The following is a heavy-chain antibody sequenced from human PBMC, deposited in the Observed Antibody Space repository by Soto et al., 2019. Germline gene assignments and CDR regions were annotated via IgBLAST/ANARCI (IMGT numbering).Heavy chain of an antibody. V-gene: IGHV3-23*01. CDR1: GFTFSSYA. J-gene: IGHJ4*02. Sequence: GGSLRLSCAASGFTFSSYAMSWVRQAPGKGLEWVSTISNSGGRTYYADSVKGRFAISRDNSKNTQYLQMSSLRADDTAVYFCVKGEYYYDSSGYYPFDYWGQGTLVTVSS. D-gene: IGHD3-22*01. CDR2: ISNSGGRT. CDR3: VKGEYYYDSSGYYPFDY.